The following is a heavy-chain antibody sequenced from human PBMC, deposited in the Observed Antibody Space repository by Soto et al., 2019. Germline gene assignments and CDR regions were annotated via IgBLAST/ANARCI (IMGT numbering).Heavy chain of an antibody. D-gene: IGHD3-22*01. CDR3: TSFDSNGYYPQNHY. CDR2: IIPILGTA. J-gene: IGHJ4*02. CDR1: GGSFSSFS. V-gene: IGHV1-69*13. Sequence: SVKVSCKVSGGSFSSFSTNWVRQAPGQRFEWMGGIIPILGTANFTQKFQDRVTFTADESTATAYMTLSSLTSEDTAFYYCTSFDSNGYYPQNHYWGPGTQVTVSS.